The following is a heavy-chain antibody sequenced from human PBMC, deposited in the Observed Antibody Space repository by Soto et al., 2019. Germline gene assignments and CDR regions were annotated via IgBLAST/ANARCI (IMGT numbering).Heavy chain of an antibody. V-gene: IGHV1-18*01. Sequence: ASVKVSCKASGYTFTSYGISWVRQAPGQGLEWMGWISAYNGNTNYAQKLQGRVTMTTDTSTSTAYMELRSPRSDDTAVYYCARVFVSLGELLGHESYYYYMDVWGKGTTVTVS. CDR2: ISAYNGNT. CDR1: GYTFTSYG. D-gene: IGHD3-16*01. CDR3: ARVFVSLGELLGHESYYYYMDV. J-gene: IGHJ6*03.